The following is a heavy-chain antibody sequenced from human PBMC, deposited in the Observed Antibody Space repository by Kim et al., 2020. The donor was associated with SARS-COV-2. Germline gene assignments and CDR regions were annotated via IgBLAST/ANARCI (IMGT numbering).Heavy chain of an antibody. Sequence: GGSLRLSCAASGFTFSSYAMSWVRQAPGKGLEWVSVIYSGGSSTYYADSVKGRFTISRDNSKNTLYLQMNSLRAEDTAVYYCAKDLRVNYYDSSGYLDYWGQGTLVTVSS. V-gene: IGHV3-23*03. J-gene: IGHJ4*02. D-gene: IGHD3-22*01. CDR1: GFTFSSYA. CDR2: IYSGGSST. CDR3: AKDLRVNYYDSSGYLDY.